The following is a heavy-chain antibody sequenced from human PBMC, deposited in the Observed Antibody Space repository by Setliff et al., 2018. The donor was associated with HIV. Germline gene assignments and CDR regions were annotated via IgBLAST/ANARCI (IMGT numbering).Heavy chain of an antibody. D-gene: IGHD3-22*01. CDR3: ARDRASSAYYSHFDY. J-gene: IGHJ4*02. V-gene: IGHV3-23*01. CDR1: GFTFSSYA. CDR2: ASGSDFSA. Sequence: GGSLRLSCKASGFTFSSYAMSWVRQAPGKGLEWISVASGSDFSAHYADSVKGRFTISRDDSKNMLYLQMYSLRAEDTAIYYCARDRASSAYYSHFDYWGQGNMVTVSS.